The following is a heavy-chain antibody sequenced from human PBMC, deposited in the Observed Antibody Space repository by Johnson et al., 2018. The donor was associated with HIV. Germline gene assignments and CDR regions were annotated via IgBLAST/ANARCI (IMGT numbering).Heavy chain of an antibody. CDR2: IYSGGST. D-gene: IGHD1-26*01. Sequence: VQLVESGGGLIQPGGSLRLSCAASGFTVSSNYMSWVRQAPGKGLEWVSLIYSGGSTYYADSVKGPFTISRDNSKNTLYLQINSLRAEETAVYYCAREMGREDDAFDIWGHGTMVTVSS. CDR3: AREMGREDDAFDI. V-gene: IGHV3-53*01. CDR1: GFTVSSNY. J-gene: IGHJ3*02.